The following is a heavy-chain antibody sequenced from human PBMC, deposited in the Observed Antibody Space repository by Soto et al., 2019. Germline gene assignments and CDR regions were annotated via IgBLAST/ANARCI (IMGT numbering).Heavy chain of an antibody. CDR1: GGSVSSYY. V-gene: IGHV4-59*02. CDR3: ARMVAYYYDSSGSGDLDV. D-gene: IGHD3-22*01. Sequence: SETLSLTCTVSGGSVSSYYWSWIRQPPGKGLEWIGYIYYSGSTNYNPSLKSRVTISVDTSKNQFSLKLSSVTAADTAVYYCARMVAYYYDSSGSGDLDVWGQGTLVTVSS. CDR2: IYYSGST. J-gene: IGHJ4*02.